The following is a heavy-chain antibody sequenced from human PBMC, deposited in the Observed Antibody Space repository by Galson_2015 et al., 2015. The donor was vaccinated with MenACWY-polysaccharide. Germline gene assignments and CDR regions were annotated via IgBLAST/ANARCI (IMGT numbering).Heavy chain of an antibody. D-gene: IGHD2-2*02. Sequence: SVKVSCKASGYTFTNFDINWVRQASGQGLEWMGWMNPNSGDTGYAQKFQGRVTMTRNTSISTAYMELSSLRSEDTTVYYCAGGLYCTSTSCYTVFDLWGQGAQVTVSS. V-gene: IGHV1-8*01. CDR1: GYTFTNFD. CDR2: MNPNSGDT. J-gene: IGHJ4*02. CDR3: AGGLYCTSTSCYTVFDL.